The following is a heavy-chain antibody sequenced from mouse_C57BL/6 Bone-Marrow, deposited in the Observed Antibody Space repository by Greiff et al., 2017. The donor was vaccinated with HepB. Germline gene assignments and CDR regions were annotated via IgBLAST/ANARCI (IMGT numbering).Heavy chain of an antibody. CDR2: ISSGSSTI. D-gene: IGHD1-1*01. CDR1: GFTFSDYG. J-gene: IGHJ1*03. Sequence: EVQVVESGGGLVKPGGSLKLSCAASGFTFSDYGMHWVRQAPEKGLEWVAYISSGSSTIYYADKVKGRFTISRDNAKNTLFMQRTSLRSEGTAMYYCARDYYGSSYWYFDVWGTGTTVTVSS. CDR3: ARDYYGSSYWYFDV. V-gene: IGHV5-17*01.